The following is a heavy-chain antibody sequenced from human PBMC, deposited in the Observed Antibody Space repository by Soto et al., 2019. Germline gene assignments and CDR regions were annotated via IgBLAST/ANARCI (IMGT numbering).Heavy chain of an antibody. CDR3: ARDLDDISAFDI. D-gene: IGHD3-9*01. CDR2: IWYDGSNK. CDR1: GFTFSSYG. J-gene: IGHJ3*02. Sequence: QVQLVESGGGVVQPGRSLRLSCAASGFTFSSYGMHWVRQAPGKGLEWVAVIWYDGSNKYYADSVKGRFTISRDNSKNALYLQMNSLRAEDTAVYYCARDLDDISAFDIWGQGTMVTVSS. V-gene: IGHV3-33*01.